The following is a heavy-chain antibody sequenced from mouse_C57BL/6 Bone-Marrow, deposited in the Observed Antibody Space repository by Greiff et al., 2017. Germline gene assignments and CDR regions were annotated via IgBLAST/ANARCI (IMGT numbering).Heavy chain of an antibody. Sequence: VQLQQSGPELVKPGASVKISCKASGYSFTDYNMNWVKQSTGKGLEWIGVINPNYGTTSYNQKFKGKATLTVNQSSSTAYMQLNSLTSEDAAVYYCARGGYYPWYFDVWGTGTTVTVSS. J-gene: IGHJ1*03. CDR2: INPNYGTT. D-gene: IGHD2-3*01. CDR1: GYSFTDYN. V-gene: IGHV1-39*01. CDR3: ARGGYYPWYFDV.